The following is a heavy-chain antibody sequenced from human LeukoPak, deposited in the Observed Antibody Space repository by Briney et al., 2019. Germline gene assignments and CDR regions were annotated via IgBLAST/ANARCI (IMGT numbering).Heavy chain of an antibody. V-gene: IGHV3-53*01. CDR2: IYSGGST. CDR3: ARGYLGSSSWYAHIDY. D-gene: IGHD6-13*01. CDR1: GFTVSSNY. J-gene: IGHJ4*02. Sequence: PGGSLRLSCAASGFTVSSNYMSWVRQAPGKGLEWVSVIYSGGSTYYADSVKGRFTIPRDNSKNTLYLQMNSLRAEDTAVYYCARGYLGSSSWYAHIDYWGQGTLVTVSS.